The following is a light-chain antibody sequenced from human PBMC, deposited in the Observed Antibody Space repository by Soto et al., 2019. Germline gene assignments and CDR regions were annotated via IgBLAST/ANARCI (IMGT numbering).Light chain of an antibody. Sequence: QSVLTQPPSVSGAPGQRVTISCTGSTSNIGARYDVHWYQHLPGTAPKLLIYANNNRPSGVPDRFSGSKSGTSASLAITGLQAEDEADYYFQSYDRSLSGSVFGGGTKVTVL. V-gene: IGLV1-40*01. CDR3: QSYDRSLSGSV. CDR2: ANN. J-gene: IGLJ2*01. CDR1: TSNIGARYD.